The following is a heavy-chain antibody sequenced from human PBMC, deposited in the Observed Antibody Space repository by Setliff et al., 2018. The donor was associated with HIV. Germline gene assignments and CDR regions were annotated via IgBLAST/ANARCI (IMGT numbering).Heavy chain of an antibody. V-gene: IGHV1-24*01. J-gene: IGHJ4*02. D-gene: IGHD6-19*01. CDR1: GYTLTEVS. CDR3: ATAKEHWLTEGGFDF. Sequence: ASVKVSCKVSGYTLTEVSIHWVRQAPGKGPEWRGRVDAEDGETIYAEKFQGRVTITADTSTDTAYMELSSLRSEDTAVYYCATAKEHWLTEGGFDFWGQGTLVTVSS. CDR2: VDAEDGET.